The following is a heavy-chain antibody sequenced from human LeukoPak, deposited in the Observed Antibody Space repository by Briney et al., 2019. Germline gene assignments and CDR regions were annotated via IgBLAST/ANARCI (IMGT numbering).Heavy chain of an antibody. Sequence: SETLSLTCTVSGGSISSDAYYWGWLRQPPGKGLEWIGTIYYTGSTYYNPSLKSRVTISVDTSKNQFSLKLSSVTAADTAVYYCAREGIVVVPAATPPYYYYMDVWGKGTTVTISS. CDR2: IYYTGST. CDR1: GGSISSDAYY. V-gene: IGHV4-39*07. CDR3: AREGIVVVPAATPPYYYYMDV. D-gene: IGHD2-2*01. J-gene: IGHJ6*03.